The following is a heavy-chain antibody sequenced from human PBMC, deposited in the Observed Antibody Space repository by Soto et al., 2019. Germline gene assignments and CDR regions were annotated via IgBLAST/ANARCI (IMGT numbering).Heavy chain of an antibody. CDR3: ARQPARTVTIAVGPNWFDP. Sequence: SETLSLTCTVSGGSISSSSYYWGWIRQPPGKGLEWIGSIYYSGSTYYNPSLKSRVTISVDTSKNQFSLKLSSVTAADTAVYYCARQPARTVTIAVGPNWFDPWGQGTLVTVSS. J-gene: IGHJ5*02. CDR1: GGSISSSSYY. D-gene: IGHD4-4*01. V-gene: IGHV4-39*01. CDR2: IYYSGST.